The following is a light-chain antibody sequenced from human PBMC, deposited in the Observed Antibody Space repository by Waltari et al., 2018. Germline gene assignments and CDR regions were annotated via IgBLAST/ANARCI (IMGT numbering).Light chain of an antibody. J-gene: IGKJ3*01. Sequence: EIQMTQSPSSVSASVGDRVTITCRAGQDISGALAWYQQKPGQAPNPLIYAVSTLQTGVQPRVSGSGSGTEFTLTIRSLQPEDLGTYYCQQGRAFPPTFGPGTNVEIK. CDR2: AVS. V-gene: IGKV1-12*01. CDR1: QDISGA. CDR3: QQGRAFPPT.